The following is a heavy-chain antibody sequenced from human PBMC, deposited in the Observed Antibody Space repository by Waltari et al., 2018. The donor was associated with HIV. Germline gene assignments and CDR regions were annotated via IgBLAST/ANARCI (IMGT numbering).Heavy chain of an antibody. J-gene: IGHJ6*02. CDR3: AARELSSMDV. CDR1: GFPFTSSP. V-gene: IGHV1-58*01. CDR2: IVVGSGVA. Sequence: QMRLVQSGPEVKKPGTSVRVSCKASGFPFTSSPVQWVRQARGQRLEWIGWIVVGSGVANYAQKFQERVTITRDKSTSAAYMELSRLTSEDTAVYYCAARELSSMDVWGQGTTVTVSS. D-gene: IGHD1-7*01.